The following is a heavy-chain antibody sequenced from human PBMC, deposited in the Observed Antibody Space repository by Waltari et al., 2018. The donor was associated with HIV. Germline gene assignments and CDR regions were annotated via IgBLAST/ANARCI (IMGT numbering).Heavy chain of an antibody. Sequence: QVQLQESGPGLVKPSEALSLTCTVSGGSVSSANYYWTWIRQPPGKGLEWIGYISYSGKTNYNPSLKSRLTLSVDTSRNYFSLKLISVTAADMAVYYCARAMVNSGDLPKPLDYWGQGTLVTVSS. J-gene: IGHJ4*02. D-gene: IGHD4-17*01. CDR2: ISYSGKT. CDR3: ARAMVNSGDLPKPLDY. V-gene: IGHV4-61*01. CDR1: GGSVSSANYY.